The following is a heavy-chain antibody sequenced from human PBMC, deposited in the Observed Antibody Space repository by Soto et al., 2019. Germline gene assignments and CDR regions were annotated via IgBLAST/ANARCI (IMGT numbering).Heavy chain of an antibody. CDR2: IFSSGTT. V-gene: IGHV4-30-4*02. Sequence: SETLSLTCTVSGDSIRSINNYWGWIRQPPGKGLEWIGYIFSSGTTYYNPSLKSRLTMSLDTSQNQFSLKLNSVTAADTAVYFCARVPSPFDFYYAMDVWGQGTTVTVS. D-gene: IGHD3-16*01. CDR3: ARVPSPFDFYYAMDV. J-gene: IGHJ6*02. CDR1: GDSIRSINNY.